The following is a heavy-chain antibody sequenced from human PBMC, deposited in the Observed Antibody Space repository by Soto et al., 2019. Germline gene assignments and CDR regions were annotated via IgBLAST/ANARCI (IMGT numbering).Heavy chain of an antibody. V-gene: IGHV3-7*01. D-gene: IGHD4-17*01. J-gene: IGHJ4*02. CDR3: ARTYDYGYYYYFDY. CDR1: GFTFSNYW. CDR2: IKQDGTEK. Sequence: EVQLVESGGGLVQPGGSLRLSCAASGFTFSNYWLSWVSRAPGKGLEWVANIKQDGTEKDYVDSVKGRFTISRDNTENSLYLQMNSLRPEDTALYYCARTYDYGYYYYFDYWGQGTLVTVSS.